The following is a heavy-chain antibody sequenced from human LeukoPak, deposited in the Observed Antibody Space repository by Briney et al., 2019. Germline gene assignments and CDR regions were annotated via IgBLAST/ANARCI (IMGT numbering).Heavy chain of an antibody. D-gene: IGHD6-19*01. J-gene: IGHJ4*02. CDR1: GYNFPNYW. Sequence: GESLKISCKGSGYNFPNYWIGWVRQMPGKGLEWMGIVYPGDSDTRYSPPFQGQVTISAGKSISTAYLQWSSLKASDTAMYYCARPREYSTAWYFDYWGQGTLVTVSS. V-gene: IGHV5-51*01. CDR3: ARPREYSTAWYFDY. CDR2: VYPGDSDT.